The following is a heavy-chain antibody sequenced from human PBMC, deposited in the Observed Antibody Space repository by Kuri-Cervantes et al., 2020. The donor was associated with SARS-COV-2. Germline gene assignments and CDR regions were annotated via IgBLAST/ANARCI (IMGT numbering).Heavy chain of an antibody. D-gene: IGHD2-2*01. CDR3: ARHWRYQKLWSFDC. J-gene: IGHJ4*02. Sequence: SETLSLTFSVPGASISSSNYYWAWIRQSPGKGLEWIVSIYNSGNSFYNPSLKSRVTTSVETSKSQFSLKLSSVTAADTAMYFRARHWRYQKLWSFDCWGQGTLVTVSS. CDR2: IYNSGNS. V-gene: IGHV4-39*01. CDR1: GASISSSNYY.